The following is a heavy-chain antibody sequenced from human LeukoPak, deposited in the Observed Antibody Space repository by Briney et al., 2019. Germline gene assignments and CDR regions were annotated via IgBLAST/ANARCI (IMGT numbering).Heavy chain of an antibody. CDR1: GYTFTDYY. CDR2: VDPEDGET. Sequence: ASVTISCKVSGYTFTDYYMHWVQQAPGKGLEWMGLVDPEDGETIYTKKFQGRVTITADTSTDTAYIELSSLRSEDTAVYYCATSSGWYGRGYWYFDLWGRGTLVTVSS. V-gene: IGHV1-69-2*01. CDR3: ATSSGWYGRGYWYFDL. D-gene: IGHD6-19*01. J-gene: IGHJ2*01.